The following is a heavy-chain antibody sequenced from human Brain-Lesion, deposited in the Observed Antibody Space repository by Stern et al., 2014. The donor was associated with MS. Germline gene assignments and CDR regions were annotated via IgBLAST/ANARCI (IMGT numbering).Heavy chain of an antibody. CDR2: VSYDGSNK. CDR3: AKDRQYLTYFFDH. V-gene: IGHV3-30*18. CDR1: GFTFGSCA. J-gene: IGHJ5*02. D-gene: IGHD2/OR15-2a*01. Sequence: VQLVESGGGVVEPGRPLRLSCVASGFTFGSCAMHWVRQAPGKGLEWVAGVSYDGSNKYYADSLKGRFTISRDNSRNTLYMQMSSLRPEDTAVYYCAKDRQYLTYFFDHWGQGSLVTVSS.